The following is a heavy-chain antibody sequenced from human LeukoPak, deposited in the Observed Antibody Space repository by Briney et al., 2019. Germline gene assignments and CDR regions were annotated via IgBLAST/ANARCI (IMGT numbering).Heavy chain of an antibody. D-gene: IGHD2-2*01. V-gene: IGHV5-51*01. J-gene: IGHJ4*02. CDR1: GYSFTSYW. CDR3: ARHRQYCSSTSCCPPPLWVDY. CDR2: IYPGDSDT. Sequence: GESLKISCKGSGYSFTSYWIGWVRQMPGKGLEWMGIIYPGDSDTRYSPSFQGQVTISADKSISTAYLQWSSLKASDTAMYYCARHRQYCSSTSCCPPPLWVDYWGQGTLVTVSS.